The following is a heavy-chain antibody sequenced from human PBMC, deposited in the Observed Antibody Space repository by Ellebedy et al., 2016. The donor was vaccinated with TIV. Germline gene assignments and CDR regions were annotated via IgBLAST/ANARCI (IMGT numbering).Heavy chain of an antibody. J-gene: IGHJ3*02. V-gene: IGHV5-51*01. CDR3: ARRITMVRGVIRETYAFDI. CDR2: IYPGDSET. CDR1: GYSFTSYW. Sequence: GESLKISCKGSGYSFTSYWIGWVRQMPGKGMEWMGIIYPGDSETRNSPSFQGQVTISADKSISTAYLQWSSLKASDTAMYYCARRITMVRGVIRETYAFDIWGQGTMVTVSS. D-gene: IGHD3-10*01.